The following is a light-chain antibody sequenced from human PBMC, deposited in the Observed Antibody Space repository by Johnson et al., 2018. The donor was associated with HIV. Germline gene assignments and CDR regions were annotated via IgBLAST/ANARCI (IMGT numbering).Light chain of an antibody. CDR3: AAWDDRLNGLYV. Sequence: QSVLTQPPSVSAAPRQKVTISCSGSSSNIGNNYVSWYQQLPGTAPKLLIYDNNKRPSGIPDRFSGSKSGTSASLAISGLQSEDEANYFCAAWDDRLNGLYVFGTGTKVTVL. CDR2: DNN. J-gene: IGLJ1*01. CDR1: SSNIGNNY. V-gene: IGLV1-51*01.